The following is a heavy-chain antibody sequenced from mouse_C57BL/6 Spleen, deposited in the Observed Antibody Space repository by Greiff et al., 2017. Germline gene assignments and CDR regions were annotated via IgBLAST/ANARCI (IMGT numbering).Heavy chain of an antibody. CDR1: GYTFTSYW. CDR2: IYPGSGST. D-gene: IGHD2-4*01. V-gene: IGHV1-55*01. CDR3: ARDDYGDGGFFDY. Sequence: QVQLQQPGAELVKPGASVKMSCKASGYTFTSYWITWVKQRPGQGLEWIGDIYPGSGSTNYNEKFKSKATLTVDTSSSTAYMQLSSLTSEDSAVYYCARDDYGDGGFFDYWGQGTTLTVSS. J-gene: IGHJ2*01.